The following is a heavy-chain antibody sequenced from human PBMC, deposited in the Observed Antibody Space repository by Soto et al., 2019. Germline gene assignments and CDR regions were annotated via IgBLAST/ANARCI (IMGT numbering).Heavy chain of an antibody. CDR3: ATVISSGSYYVKYFQH. CDR2: FDPEDGET. V-gene: IGHV1-24*01. Sequence: ASVKVSCKVSGYTLTELSMHWVRQAPGKGLEWMGGFDPEDGETIYAQKFQGRVTMTEDTSTDTAYMELSSLRSEDTAVYYCATVISSGSYYVKYFQHWGQGTLVTVSS. J-gene: IGHJ1*01. CDR1: GYTLTELS. D-gene: IGHD1-26*01.